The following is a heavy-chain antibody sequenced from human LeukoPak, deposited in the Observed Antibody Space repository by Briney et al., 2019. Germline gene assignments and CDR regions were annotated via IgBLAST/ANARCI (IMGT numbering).Heavy chain of an antibody. CDR1: GFTFSSYA. J-gene: IGHJ6*02. CDR3: ARVPRHPDYYGMDV. Sequence: GGSLRLSCAASGFTFSSYAMHWVRQAPGKGLEWVAVISYDGSNKYYADSVKGRFTISRDNSKNTLYLQMNSLRAEDTAVYCCARVPRHPDYYGMDVWGQGTTVTVSS. CDR2: ISYDGSNK. V-gene: IGHV3-30-3*01.